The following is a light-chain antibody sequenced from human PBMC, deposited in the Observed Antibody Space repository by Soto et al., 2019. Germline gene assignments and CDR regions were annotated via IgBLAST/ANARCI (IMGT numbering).Light chain of an antibody. CDR1: QGISNT. CDR2: DAS. CDR3: QQFNSYPFT. J-gene: IGKJ3*01. V-gene: IGKV1-13*02. Sequence: AIQLTQSPSSLSASVGDRVTITCRASQGISNTLAWYQQKPGKAPKLLIYDASSLESGVPSRFSGRGSGTDFTLTISSLQSEDFATFYCQQFNSYPFTFGPGTKVDIK.